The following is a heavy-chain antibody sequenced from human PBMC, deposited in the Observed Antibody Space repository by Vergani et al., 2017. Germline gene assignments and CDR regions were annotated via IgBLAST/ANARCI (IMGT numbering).Heavy chain of an antibody. Sequence: QVRLQESGPGLVKSSETLSLTCSVSFDSIRNLYCNWIRQPPGKGLEWIGSIHYSENTNYNPSLKTRVTISVDTSKNQFSLTLTSVTAADSAFYFCARGQTGYSRDWSTYFFYMDVWGKGTTVTVSS. J-gene: IGHJ6*03. CDR1: FDSIRNLY. D-gene: IGHD3/OR15-3a*01. CDR2: IHYSENT. V-gene: IGHV4-59*11. CDR3: ARGQTGYSRDWSTYFFYMDV.